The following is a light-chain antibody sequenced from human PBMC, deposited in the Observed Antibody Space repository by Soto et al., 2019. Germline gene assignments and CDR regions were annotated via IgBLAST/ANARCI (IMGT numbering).Light chain of an antibody. CDR2: SNN. V-gene: IGLV1-44*01. Sequence: QSVLTQPPSASGTPGQRVTISCSGGSSNIGSNTVNWYQQLPGTAPKLLIYSNNQRPSGVPDRFSGSKSGTSASLAISGLQSEDEADYYCAAWDDSLAYVFGTGTKVTV. CDR1: SSNIGSNT. CDR3: AAWDDSLAYV. J-gene: IGLJ1*01.